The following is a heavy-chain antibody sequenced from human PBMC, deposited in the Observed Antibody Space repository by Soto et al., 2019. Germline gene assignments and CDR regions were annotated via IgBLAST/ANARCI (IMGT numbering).Heavy chain of an antibody. Sequence: ASVKVSCKASGYTFTTSGISCVRQAPGQGLEWMGWISTYNGNTGYAQKFQGRVTMTRNTSISTAYMELSSLRSEDTAVYYCARERTVPSMTSWGQGTLVTVSS. D-gene: IGHD1-1*01. CDR2: ISTYNGNT. CDR3: ARERTVPSMTS. J-gene: IGHJ4*02. CDR1: GYTFTTSG. V-gene: IGHV1-8*02.